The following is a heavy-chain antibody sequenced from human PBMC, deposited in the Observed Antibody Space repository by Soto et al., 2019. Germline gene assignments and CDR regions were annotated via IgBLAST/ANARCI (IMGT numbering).Heavy chain of an antibody. V-gene: IGHV2-70*11. CDR2: IDWDDDK. CDR1: GFSLSTSGMC. CDR3: ARISITGTTSGSIDY. J-gene: IGHJ4*02. Sequence: SGPTMVNPTQTLTLTCTFSGFSLSTSGMCVSWIRQPPGKALEWLARIDWDDDKYYSTSLKTRLTISKDTSKNQVVLTMTNMDPVDTATYYCARISITGTTSGSIDYWGQGTLVTVSS. D-gene: IGHD1-7*01.